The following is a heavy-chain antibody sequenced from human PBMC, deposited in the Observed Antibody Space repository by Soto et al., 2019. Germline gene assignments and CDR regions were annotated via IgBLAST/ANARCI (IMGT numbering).Heavy chain of an antibody. CDR3: AREEAVAGHFDY. J-gene: IGHJ4*02. CDR1: TSYW. V-gene: IGHV5-51*01. Sequence: TSYWIGWVRQMPGKGLEWMGIIYPGDSDTRYSPSFQGQVTISADKSISTAYLQWSSLKASDTAMYYCAREEAVAGHFDYWGQGTLVTVSS. D-gene: IGHD6-19*01. CDR2: IYPGDSDT.